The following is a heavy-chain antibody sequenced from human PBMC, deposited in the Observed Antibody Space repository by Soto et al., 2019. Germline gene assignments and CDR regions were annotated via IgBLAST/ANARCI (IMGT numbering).Heavy chain of an antibody. J-gene: IGHJ4*02. Sequence: GASVKVSCKAPGFTFTSSAVQWVRQARGQRLEWIGWIVVGSGNTNYAQKFQERVTITRDMSTSTAYMELSSLKSEDTAMYYCAAEGLGVVIAGNYWGQGTLVTVSS. CDR1: GFTFTSSA. CDR3: AAEGLGVVIAGNY. CDR2: IVVGSGNT. V-gene: IGHV1-58*01. D-gene: IGHD3-3*01.